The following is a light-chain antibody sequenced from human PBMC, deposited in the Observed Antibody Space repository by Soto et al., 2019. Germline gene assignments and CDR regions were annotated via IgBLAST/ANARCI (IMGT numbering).Light chain of an antibody. CDR2: EVS. Sequence: QSALTQPASVSGSPGQSITISCTGSSSDIGGYNYVSWYQQYPGKAPKLMIFEVSNRPSGVSNRFSASKSGNTASLTISGLQAEDETDYYCSSYTNSGTWVFGGGTSSPS. CDR1: SSDIGGYNY. CDR3: SSYTNSGTWV. J-gene: IGLJ3*02. V-gene: IGLV2-14*01.